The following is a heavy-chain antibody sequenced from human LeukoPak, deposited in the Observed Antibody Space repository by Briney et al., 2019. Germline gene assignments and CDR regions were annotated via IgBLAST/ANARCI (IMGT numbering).Heavy chain of an antibody. V-gene: IGHV3-7*01. CDR1: GFTFSSYA. Sequence: QPGGSLRLSCAASGFTFSSYAMSWVRQAPGKGLEWVANIKQDGSEKYYVDSVKGRFTISRDNAKNSLYLQMNSLRAEDTAVYYRAREGDDYEGDYWGQGTLVTVSS. CDR3: AREGDDYEGDY. CDR2: IKQDGSEK. D-gene: IGHD4-17*01. J-gene: IGHJ4*02.